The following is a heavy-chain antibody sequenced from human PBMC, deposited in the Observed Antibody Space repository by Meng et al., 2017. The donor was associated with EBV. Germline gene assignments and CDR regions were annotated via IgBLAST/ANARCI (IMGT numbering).Heavy chain of an antibody. V-gene: IGHV2-5*02. CDR2: IYWDDDK. CDR3: AHSRVGATEFDY. J-gene: IGHJ4*02. Sequence: ITLKEAGRRLVKPTQTLTLTFTFSGSSLSTSGVGVGWIRQPPGKALEWLALIYWDDDKRYSPSLKSRLTITKDTSKNQVVLTMSNMDPVDTATYYCAHSRVGATEFDYWGQGTLVTVSS. D-gene: IGHD1-26*01. CDR1: GSSLSTSGVG.